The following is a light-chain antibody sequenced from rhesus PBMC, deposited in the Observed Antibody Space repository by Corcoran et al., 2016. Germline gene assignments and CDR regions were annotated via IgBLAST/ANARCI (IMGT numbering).Light chain of an antibody. CDR3: QHSYGTPYS. CDR2: AAS. CDR1: ENVNNY. J-gene: IGKJ2*01. Sequence: DIQMTQSPSSLSVSVGDRVTITCRASENVNNYLHWYQQKAGKAPNLLIYAASTLQRGVPSRFSGSGSGTDYTFTISSLQPEDVATYYCQHSYGTPYSFGQGTKVEIK. V-gene: IGKV1-74*01.